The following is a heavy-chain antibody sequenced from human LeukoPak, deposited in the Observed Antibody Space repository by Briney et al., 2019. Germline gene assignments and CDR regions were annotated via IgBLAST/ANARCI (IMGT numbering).Heavy chain of an antibody. Sequence: GGSLRLSCAASGFMFRSHDMHWVRQVPGKGLEWVSAIGTAGDTHYPDSVKGRFTISRENAKNSLYLQINSLRVGDTAVYYCARVPYSSSRSGRPYYYGMDVWGQGTTVTVSS. CDR2: IGTAGDT. D-gene: IGHD6-13*01. CDR3: ARVPYSSSRSGRPYYYGMDV. CDR1: GFMFRSHD. J-gene: IGHJ6*02. V-gene: IGHV3-13*01.